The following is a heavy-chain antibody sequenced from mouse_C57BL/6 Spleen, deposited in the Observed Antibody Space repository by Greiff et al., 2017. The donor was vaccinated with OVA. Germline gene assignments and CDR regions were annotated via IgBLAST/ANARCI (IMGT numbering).Heavy chain of an antibody. CDR2: ISGGGGNT. V-gene: IGHV5-9*01. J-gene: IGHJ4*01. CDR3: ARLPRDYAMDY. Sequence: DVMLVESGGGLVKPGGSLKLSCAASGFTFSSYTMSWVRQTPEKRLEWVATISGGGGNTYYPDSVKGRFTISRDNAKNTLYLQMSSLRSEDTALYYCARLPRDYAMDYWGQGTSVTVSS. CDR1: GFTFSSYT.